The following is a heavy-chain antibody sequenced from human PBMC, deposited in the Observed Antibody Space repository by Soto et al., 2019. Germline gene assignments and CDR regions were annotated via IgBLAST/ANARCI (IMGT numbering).Heavy chain of an antibody. CDR3: ARDDGYILTSAGGYYFDY. V-gene: IGHV1-69*13. Sequence: GASVKVSCKASGGTFSSYAISWVRQAPGQGLEWMGGIIPIFGTANYAQKFQGRVTITADESTSTAYMELSSLRSEDTAVYYCARDDGYILTSAGGYYFDYWGQGTLVTVSS. CDR1: GGTFSSYA. CDR2: IIPIFGTA. D-gene: IGHD3-9*01. J-gene: IGHJ4*02.